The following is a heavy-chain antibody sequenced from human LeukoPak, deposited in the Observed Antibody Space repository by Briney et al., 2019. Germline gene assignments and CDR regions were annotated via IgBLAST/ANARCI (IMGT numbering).Heavy chain of an antibody. J-gene: IGHJ4*02. Sequence: SVKVPCKASGGTFSSYAISWVRQAPGQGLEWMGRIIPILGIANYAQKFQGRVTITADKSTSTAYMELSSLRSEDTAVYYCAREGVRGPGYFDYWGQGTLVTVSS. V-gene: IGHV1-69*04. CDR1: GGTFSSYA. CDR3: AREGVRGPGYFDY. CDR2: IIPILGIA.